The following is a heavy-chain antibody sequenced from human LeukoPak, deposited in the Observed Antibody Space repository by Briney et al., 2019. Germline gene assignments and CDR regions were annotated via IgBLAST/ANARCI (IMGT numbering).Heavy chain of an antibody. CDR3: AREGVVVVPPATYYYYAMDV. V-gene: IGHV3-33*01. Sequence: GGSLRLSCAASGPTFSSYGMHWVRQAPGKGLEWVAVIWSDGSNKYYADSVKGRFTISRDNSKNTLYLQMNSLRAEDTAVYYCAREGVVVVPPATYYYYAMDVWGKGTTVTVSS. CDR1: GPTFSSYG. CDR2: IWSDGSNK. D-gene: IGHD2-2*01. J-gene: IGHJ6*04.